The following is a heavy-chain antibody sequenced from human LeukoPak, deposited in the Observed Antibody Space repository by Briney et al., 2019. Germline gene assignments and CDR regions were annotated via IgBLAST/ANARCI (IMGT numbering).Heavy chain of an antibody. Sequence: SGGSLRLSCAASGFSFSTYVMHWVRQAPGKGLEWVSAISGSGGSTYYADSVKGRFTISRDNSKNTLYLQMNSLRAEDTAVYYCAAVATDFDYWGQGTLVTVSS. CDR2: ISGSGGST. D-gene: IGHD4-11*01. V-gene: IGHV3-23*01. CDR1: GFSFSTYV. J-gene: IGHJ4*02. CDR3: AAVATDFDY.